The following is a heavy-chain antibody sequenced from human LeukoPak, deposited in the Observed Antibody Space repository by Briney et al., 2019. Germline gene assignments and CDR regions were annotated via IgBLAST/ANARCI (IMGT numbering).Heavy chain of an antibody. Sequence: GGSLRLSCAASGFTFSSYAMHWVRQAPGKGLVWVPRINGDGSTTSYADSVKGGFTISRDNAKNTLYLQMNSLRAEDTAVYYCATGNYYDSRGYYTFGHWGQGTLVTVSS. V-gene: IGHV3-74*01. CDR1: GFTFSSYA. CDR2: INGDGSTT. D-gene: IGHD3-22*01. CDR3: ATGNYYDSRGYYTFGH. J-gene: IGHJ1*01.